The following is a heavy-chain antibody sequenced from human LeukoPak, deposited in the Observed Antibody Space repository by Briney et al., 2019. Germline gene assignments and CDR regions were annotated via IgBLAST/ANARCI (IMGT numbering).Heavy chain of an antibody. CDR2: INHSGST. D-gene: IGHD3-3*01. CDR3: ARGGQGFWSGYGFCY. Sequence: SGTLSLTSAVYGGSFSGYYWSWIRQPRGKGLEWIGEINHSGSTNYNPSLKSRVTISVHSSKNQFSLKLSSVTAADTAVYYCARGGQGFWSGYGFCYWGQGTLVTVSS. J-gene: IGHJ4*02. CDR1: GGSFSGYY. V-gene: IGHV4-34*01.